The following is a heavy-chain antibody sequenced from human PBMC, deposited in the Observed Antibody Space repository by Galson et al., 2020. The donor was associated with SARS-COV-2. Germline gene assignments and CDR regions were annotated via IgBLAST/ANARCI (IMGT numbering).Heavy chain of an antibody. J-gene: IGHJ3*01. CDR3: ARPYGGYIRNAFDV. Sequence: GGSLRLSCAASGFTFTAYWMHWVRQAPGKGLEWVSRVNYDGSTTDYAESVKGRFTISRDNAKNTLYLQMDSLRAEDTAVYSCARPYGGYIRNAFDVWGQGTMVTVS. CDR2: VNYDGSTT. V-gene: IGHV3-74*01. D-gene: IGHD5-12*01. CDR1: GFTFTAYW.